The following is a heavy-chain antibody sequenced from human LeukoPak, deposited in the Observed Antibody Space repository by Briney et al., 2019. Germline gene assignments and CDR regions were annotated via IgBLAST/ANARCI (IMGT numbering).Heavy chain of an antibody. CDR1: GYTFIKYG. J-gene: IGHJ6*03. V-gene: IGHV1-69*13. Sequence: GASVKVSCKTSGYTFIKYGIGWVRQAPGQGLEWMGGIIPIFGTANYAQKFQGRVTITADESTSTAYMELSSLRSEDTAVYYCARRNDYYYYMDVWGKGTTVTISS. CDR3: ARRNDYYYYMDV. CDR2: IIPIFGTA.